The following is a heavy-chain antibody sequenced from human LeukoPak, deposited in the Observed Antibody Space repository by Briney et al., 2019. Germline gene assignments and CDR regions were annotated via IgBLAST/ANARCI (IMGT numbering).Heavy chain of an antibody. CDR3: ARRSSFVFGDAFDI. J-gene: IGHJ3*02. D-gene: IGHD3-3*02. Sequence: PGGSLRLSCAASGFTFSSYSMNWVRQAPGKGLEWVSSISGSSDYIYYADSLKDRFTISRDNAKSSLYLQMNSLRAEDTAVYYCARRSSFVFGDAFDIWGQGTMVTVSS. V-gene: IGHV3-21*01. CDR1: GFTFSSYS. CDR2: ISGSSDYI.